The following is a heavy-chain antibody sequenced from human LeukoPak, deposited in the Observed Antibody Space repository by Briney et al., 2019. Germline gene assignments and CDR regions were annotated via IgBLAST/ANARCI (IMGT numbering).Heavy chain of an antibody. D-gene: IGHD2-15*01. CDR3: ARVSSSGYCSGGSCYPWALSHY. Sequence: GASVKVSCKASGYSFTSYGISWVRQAPGQGLGRMVWISAYNGNTNYAQKLQGRVTMTTDTSTSTACMELRSLRSDDTAVYYCARVSSSGYCSGGSCYPWALSHYWGQGTLVTVSS. CDR1: GYSFTSYG. V-gene: IGHV1-18*01. CDR2: ISAYNGNT. J-gene: IGHJ4*02.